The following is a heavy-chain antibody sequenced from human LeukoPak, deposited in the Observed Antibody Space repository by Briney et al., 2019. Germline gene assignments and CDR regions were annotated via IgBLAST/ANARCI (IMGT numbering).Heavy chain of an antibody. CDR3: ARSYYYGSGTTPPGIVYYYYYMDV. CDR2: ISAYNGNT. D-gene: IGHD3-10*01. J-gene: IGHJ6*03. V-gene: IGHV1-18*01. Sequence: ASVKVSCKASGYTFTSYGISWVRQAPGQGLEWMGWISAYNGNTNYAQKLQGRVTMTTDTSTSTAYMELRSLRSDDTAVYYCARSYYYGSGTTPPGIVYYYYYMDVWGKGTTVTISS. CDR1: GYTFTSYG.